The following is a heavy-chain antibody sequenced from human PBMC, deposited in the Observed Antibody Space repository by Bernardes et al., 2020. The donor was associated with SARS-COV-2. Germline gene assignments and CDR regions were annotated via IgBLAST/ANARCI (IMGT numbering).Heavy chain of an antibody. CDR1: GGSISSTNYY. J-gene: IGHJ6*02. CDR3: AGSSCGIDCYIGGLRSWDYGMDV. D-gene: IGHD2-21*01. Sequence: SETLSLTCTVSGGSISSTNYYWGWIRQAPGKGLEWSGSIYSSGSSHYNPSLQGRVSESVYTSKNQFPLRPGFVTAPDTAVYYCAGSSCGIDCYIGGLRSWDYGMDVWGQGTTVTVSS. V-gene: IGHV4-39*01. CDR2: IYSSGSS.